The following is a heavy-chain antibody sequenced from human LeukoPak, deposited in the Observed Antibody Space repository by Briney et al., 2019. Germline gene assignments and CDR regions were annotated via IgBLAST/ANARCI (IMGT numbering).Heavy chain of an antibody. Sequence: SGALSLTCAVSGGSFSGYYWSWIRRPPGKGLEWIGEINHSGRTNYNPSLKSRVTISVDTSKNQFSLKLSSVTAADTAVYYCARGRGIPLHWGLPHNWFDPGGQGTLVTVSP. J-gene: IGHJ5*02. V-gene: IGHV4-34*01. CDR1: GGSFSGYY. CDR2: INHSGRT. CDR3: ARGRGIPLHWGLPHNWFDP. D-gene: IGHD3-16*01.